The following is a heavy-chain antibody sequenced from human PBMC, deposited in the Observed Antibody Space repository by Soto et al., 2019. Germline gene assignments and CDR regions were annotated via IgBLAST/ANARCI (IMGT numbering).Heavy chain of an antibody. CDR3: ARHMIAVAGTEGGYYYNALDV. CDR1: EYNFTNYW. D-gene: IGHD6-19*01. J-gene: IGHJ6*02. V-gene: IGHV5-10-1*01. Sequence: EVQLVQSGAEVKKPGESLKISCEGSEYNFTNYWINWVRQMPGKGLEWMGKIDPSDSYINYSPSFQGHVTISADKSVSTAYLQWRSLKASDTAIYYCARHMIAVAGTEGGYYYNALDVWGQGTTVTVSS. CDR2: IDPSDSYI.